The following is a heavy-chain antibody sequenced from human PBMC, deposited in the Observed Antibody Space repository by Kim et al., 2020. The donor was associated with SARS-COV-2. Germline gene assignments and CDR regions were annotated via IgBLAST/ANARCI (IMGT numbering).Heavy chain of an antibody. D-gene: IGHD6-13*01. CDR2: ISGSGGST. Sequence: GGSLRLSCAASGFTFSSYAMSWVRQAPGKGLEWVSAISGSGGSTYYADSVKGRFTISRDNSKNTLYLQMKSLRAEDTAVYYCVKDEQQMARTLGWFWGYFDYWGQGTRVTVSS. J-gene: IGHJ4*02. V-gene: IGHV3-23*01. CDR1: GFTFSSYA. CDR3: VKDEQQMARTLGWFWGYFDY.